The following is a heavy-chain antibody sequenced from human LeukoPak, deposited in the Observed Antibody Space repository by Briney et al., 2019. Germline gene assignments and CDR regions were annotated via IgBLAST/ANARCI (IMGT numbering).Heavy chain of an antibody. V-gene: IGHV3-30*18. Sequence: GRSLRLSCAASGFTFSSYGMHWVRQAPGKGLEWVAVISYDGSNKYYADSVKGRFTISRDNSKNTLYLQMNSLRAGDTAVYYFAKGGRVLFPPNRYGMDVWGQGTTVTVSS. J-gene: IGHJ6*02. D-gene: IGHD1-14*01. CDR1: GFTFSSYG. CDR3: AKGGRVLFPPNRYGMDV. CDR2: ISYDGSNK.